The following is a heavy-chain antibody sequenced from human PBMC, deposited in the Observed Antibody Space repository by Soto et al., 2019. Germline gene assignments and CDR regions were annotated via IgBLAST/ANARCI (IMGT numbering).Heavy chain of an antibody. CDR3: ARHNRMIVDLDAFDI. D-gene: IGHD3-22*01. Sequence: GESLKISCKGSGYSFTSYWIGWVRQMPGKGLEWMGIIYPGDSDTRYSPSFQGQVTISADKSISTAYLQWSSLKASDTAMYYCARHNRMIVDLDAFDIWGQGTMVTVSS. CDR2: IYPGDSDT. V-gene: IGHV5-51*01. J-gene: IGHJ3*02. CDR1: GYSFTSYW.